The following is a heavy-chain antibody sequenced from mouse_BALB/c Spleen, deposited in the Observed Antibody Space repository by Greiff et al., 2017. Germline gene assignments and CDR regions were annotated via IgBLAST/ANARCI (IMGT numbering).Heavy chain of an antibody. CDR2: IWGGGST. J-gene: IGHJ4*01. Sequence: VKLQQSGPGLVQPSQSLSITCTVSGFSLTSYGVHWIRQPPGKGLEWLGVIWGGGSTYYNSALKSRLSISKDNSKSQVFLKMNSLQTDDTAMYYCAKIRLYAMDYWGQGTSVTVSS. D-gene: IGHD1-2*01. CDR3: AKIRLYAMDY. V-gene: IGHV2-4*01. CDR1: GFSLTSYG.